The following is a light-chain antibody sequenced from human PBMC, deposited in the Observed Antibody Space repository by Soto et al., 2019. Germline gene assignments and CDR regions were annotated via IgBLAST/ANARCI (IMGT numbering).Light chain of an antibody. J-gene: IGKJ1*01. CDR1: QSLTSSY. Sequence: EIVLKQSPGTLSLSPGERATLSCRASQSLTSSYLAWYQQKPGQAPRLLIYGASSRATGIPDRFTGSGSGTDFTLTISRLEPEDFAVYYCQQYDGSPRTFGQGTKVDI. CDR2: GAS. CDR3: QQYDGSPRT. V-gene: IGKV3-20*01.